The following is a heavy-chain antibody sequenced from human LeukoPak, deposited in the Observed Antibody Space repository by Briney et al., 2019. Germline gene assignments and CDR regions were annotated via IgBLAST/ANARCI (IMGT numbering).Heavy chain of an antibody. D-gene: IGHD1-26*01. CDR3: AKDLKSEVGATAFDY. Sequence: TGGSLRLSCAASVLTFSSYAMRWVRQAPGKGVGWVSAISGSGGSTYYADSVKGRFTISRDNSKNTLYLQMNSLRAEDTAVYYCAKDLKSEVGATAFDYWGQGTLVTVSS. CDR1: VLTFSSYA. V-gene: IGHV3-23*01. CDR2: ISGSGGST. J-gene: IGHJ4*02.